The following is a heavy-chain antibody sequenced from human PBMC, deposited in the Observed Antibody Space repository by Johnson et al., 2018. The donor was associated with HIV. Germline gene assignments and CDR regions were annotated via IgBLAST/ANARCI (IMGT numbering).Heavy chain of an antibody. CDR3: AGEAWGFGERVDAFEI. D-gene: IGHD3-10*01. CDR2: ISYDGSNK. V-gene: IGHV3-30*14. Sequence: QVQLVESGGGVVQPGRSLRLSCAASAFTFSSYAMHWVCTAPGQAPEWVAIISYDGSNKYYADSVKGRFTISRDNSKNTLYLQMNSLRAEDTAVYYCAGEAWGFGERVDAFEIWGQGTMVTVSS. J-gene: IGHJ3*02. CDR1: AFTFSSYA.